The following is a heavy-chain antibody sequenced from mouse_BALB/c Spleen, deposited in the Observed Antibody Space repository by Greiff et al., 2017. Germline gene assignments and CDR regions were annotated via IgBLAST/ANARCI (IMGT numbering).Heavy chain of an antibody. J-gene: IGHJ1*01. CDR3: GRNYGKELRYFDV. CDR2: INPYNGDT. CDR1: GYSFTGYF. D-gene: IGHD1-1*01. Sequence: EVQVVESGPELVKPGASVKISCKASGYSFTGYFMNWVKQSHGKSLEWIGRINPYNGDTFYNQKFKGKATLTVDKSSSTAHMELLSLTSEDSAVYYCGRNYGKELRYFDVWGAGTTVTVSS. V-gene: IGHV1-37*01.